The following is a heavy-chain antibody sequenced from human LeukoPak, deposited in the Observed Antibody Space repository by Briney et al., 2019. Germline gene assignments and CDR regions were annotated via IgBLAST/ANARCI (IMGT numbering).Heavy chain of an antibody. CDR3: AREYVLAGYSAYYFDY. CDR2: SWNSDSR. J-gene: IGHJ4*02. CDR1: GFTLDDYG. Sequence: GGSLRLSCAASGFTLDDYGMHWVRQAPGKGLEWVSGSWNSDSRGYADSVKGRFTISRDNGKNTLYLQMNSLRAEDTAVYYCAREYVLAGYSAYYFDYWGQGTLVTVSS. V-gene: IGHV3-9*01. D-gene: IGHD3-9*01.